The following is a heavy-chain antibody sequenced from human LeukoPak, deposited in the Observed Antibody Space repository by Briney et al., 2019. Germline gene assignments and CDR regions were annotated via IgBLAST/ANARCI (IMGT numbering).Heavy chain of an antibody. V-gene: IGHV4-59*08. CDR2: IYYSGST. D-gene: IGHD3-9*01. CDR1: GGSMNSYY. CDR3: ARHVWLQPFDY. J-gene: IGHJ4*02. Sequence: SETLSLTCSVSGGSMNSYYWSWIRQSPGKGLEWIGYIYYSGSTNYNPSLKSRVTISVDTPKNQFSLKLSSAAAADTAVYYCARHVWLQPFDYWGQGTLVTVSS.